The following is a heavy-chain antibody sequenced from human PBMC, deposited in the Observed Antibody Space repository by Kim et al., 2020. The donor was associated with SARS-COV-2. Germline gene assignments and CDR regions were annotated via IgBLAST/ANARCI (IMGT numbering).Heavy chain of an antibody. D-gene: IGHD6-13*01. J-gene: IGHJ6*02. CDR2: MNPNSGNT. Sequence: ASVKVSCKASGYTFTSYDINWVRQATGQGLECMVWMNPNSGNTGYAQKFQGRVTMTRNTSISTAYMELSSLRSEDTAVYYCARDLAPAGTNYYGMDVWGQGTTVTVSS. CDR3: ARDLAPAGTNYYGMDV. CDR1: GYTFTSYD. V-gene: IGHV1-8*01.